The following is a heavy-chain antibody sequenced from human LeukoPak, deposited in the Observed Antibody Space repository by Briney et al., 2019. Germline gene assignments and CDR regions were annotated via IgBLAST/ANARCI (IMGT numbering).Heavy chain of an antibody. CDR1: GGSISSYY. D-gene: IGHD2-15*01. J-gene: IGHJ5*02. CDR3: GRVGCSGGSCYRVDP. CDR2: IYYSGST. Sequence: AETLSLTCAVSGGSISSYYWSWIQQPPGKGLEWVGYIYYSGSTNYNPSLKSRVTISVDTTKNQFSLKLSSVTAADTAVYYCGRVGCSGGSCYRVDPWGQGTPVTVSS. V-gene: IGHV4-59*08.